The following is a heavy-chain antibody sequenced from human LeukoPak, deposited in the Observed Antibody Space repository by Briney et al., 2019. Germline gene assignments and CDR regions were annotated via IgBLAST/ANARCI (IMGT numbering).Heavy chain of an antibody. V-gene: IGHV3-21*01. CDR3: ARTPDAWDYGGNPTSFDY. CDR2: ISSSSSYI. D-gene: IGHD4-23*01. J-gene: IGHJ4*02. Sequence: GGSLRLSCAASGFTFSSYSMNWVRQAPGKGLEWVSSISSSSSYIYYADSVKGRFTISRDNAKNSLYLQMNSLRAEDTAVYYCARTPDAWDYGGNPTSFDYWGQGTLVTVSS. CDR1: GFTFSSYS.